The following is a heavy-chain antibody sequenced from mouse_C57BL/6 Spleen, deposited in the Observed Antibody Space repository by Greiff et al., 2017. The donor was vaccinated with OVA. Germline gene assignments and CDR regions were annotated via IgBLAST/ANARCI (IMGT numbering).Heavy chain of an antibody. D-gene: IGHD2-3*01. CDR1: GFTFSDYG. Sequence: EVQVVESGGGLVKPGGSLKLSCAASGFTFSDYGMHWVRQAPETGLEWVAYISSGSSTIYYADTVKGRFTISRDNAKNTLFLQMTSLRSEDTAMYYCARGPDGYFYYFDYWGQGTTLTVSS. J-gene: IGHJ2*01. CDR3: ARGPDGYFYYFDY. CDR2: ISSGSSTI. V-gene: IGHV5-17*01.